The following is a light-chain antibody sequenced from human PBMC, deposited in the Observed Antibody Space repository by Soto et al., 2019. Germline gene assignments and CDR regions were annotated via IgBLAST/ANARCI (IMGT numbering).Light chain of an antibody. V-gene: IGKV3-20*01. CDR3: QQYGSSPPP. Sequence: IVLTQSPGTLSLSPGERTTLSCRASQSISRYLAWYQQKPGQGPRLLIYGASSRATGTPERFSGSGSGTEFALTINRLETEDFTMYYYQQYGSSPPPFGQGTNVDIK. CDR1: QSISRY. J-gene: IGKJ1*01. CDR2: GAS.